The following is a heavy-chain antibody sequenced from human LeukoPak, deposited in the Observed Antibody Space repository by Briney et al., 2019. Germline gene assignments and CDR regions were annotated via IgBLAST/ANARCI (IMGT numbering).Heavy chain of an antibody. V-gene: IGHV3-11*01. Sequence: GGSLRLSCAASGFTFSDYYMSWIRQAPGEGLEWVSYISSSGSTIYYADSVKGRFTISRDNAKNSLYLQMNSLRAEDTAVYYCARSWELQDWFDPWGQGTLVTVSS. J-gene: IGHJ5*02. CDR3: ARSWELQDWFDP. D-gene: IGHD1-26*01. CDR1: GFTFSDYY. CDR2: ISSSGSTI.